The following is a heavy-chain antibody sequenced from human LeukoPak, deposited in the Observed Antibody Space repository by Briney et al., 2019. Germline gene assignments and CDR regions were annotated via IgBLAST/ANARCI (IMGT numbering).Heavy chain of an antibody. D-gene: IGHD6-19*01. CDR2: IYTSGST. CDR3: ASRIEVAGTFEDY. J-gene: IGHJ4*02. CDR1: GGSISSGSYY. V-gene: IGHV4-61*02. Sequence: PSETLSLTCTVSGGSISSGSYYWSWIRQPAGKGLEWIGRIYTSGSTNYNPSLKSRVTISVDTSKNQFSLKLSSVTAADTAVYYCASRIEVAGTFEDYWGQGTLVTVSS.